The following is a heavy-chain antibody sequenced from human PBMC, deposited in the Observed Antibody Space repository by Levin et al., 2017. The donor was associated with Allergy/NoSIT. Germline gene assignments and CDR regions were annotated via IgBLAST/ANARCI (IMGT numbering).Heavy chain of an antibody. CDR3: ARGLRLGELSSLYGMDG. CDR1: GFTVSSNY. J-gene: IGHJ6*02. D-gene: IGHD3-16*02. Sequence: GGSLRLSCAASGFTVSSNYMSWVRQAPGKGLEWVSVIYSGGSTYYADSVKGRFTISRDNSKNTLYLQMNSLRAEDTAVYYCARGLRLGELSSLYGMDGWGQGTTVTVSS. CDR2: IYSGGST. V-gene: IGHV3-53*01.